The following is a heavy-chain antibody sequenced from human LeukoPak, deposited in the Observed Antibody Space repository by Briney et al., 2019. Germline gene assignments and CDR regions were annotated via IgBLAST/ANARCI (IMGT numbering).Heavy chain of an antibody. CDR1: GFTLSTYW. J-gene: IGHJ4*02. Sequence: GGSLRLSCAASGFTLSTYWMHWVRQGPGKGLVWVSCINSDGSRTTYADSVKGRFTISRDNAKDTLYLQMNTLRVEDTAVYYCARGSWSAADTNIDYWGQGTLVTVSS. V-gene: IGHV3-74*01. D-gene: IGHD6-13*01. CDR3: ARGSWSAADTNIDY. CDR2: INSDGSRT.